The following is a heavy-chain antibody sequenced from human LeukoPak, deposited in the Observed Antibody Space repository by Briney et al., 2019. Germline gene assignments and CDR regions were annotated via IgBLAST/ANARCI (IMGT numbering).Heavy chain of an antibody. CDR1: GFTVSIND. J-gene: IGHJ3*02. CDR2: IYSGGRT. Sequence: PGGSLRLSCAASGFTVSINDMSWVRHAPGKGLEWVSVIYSGGRTYYADSVKGRFTISRDNYKNTLYLQMNSLRADDTAVYYCARDGTYFDIWGQGTMVTVSS. V-gene: IGHV3-53*01. D-gene: IGHD1-7*01. CDR3: ARDGTYFDI.